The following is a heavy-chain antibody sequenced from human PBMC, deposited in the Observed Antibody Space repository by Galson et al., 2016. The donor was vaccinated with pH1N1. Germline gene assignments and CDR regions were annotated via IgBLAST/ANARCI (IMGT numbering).Heavy chain of an antibody. J-gene: IGHJ2*01. Sequence: SETLSLTCSVSGGSVNSGYHYWTWIRQPPGKGLEWIGYIFSRGSTHYNPSLKGRVTISFDTSKNQVFLDLSSVTPADTAVYYCASRYGSSWYFDLWGRGSLVAVSS. CDR3: ASRYGSSWYFDL. V-gene: IGHV4-61*01. D-gene: IGHD4-17*01. CDR2: IFSRGST. CDR1: GGSVNSGYHY.